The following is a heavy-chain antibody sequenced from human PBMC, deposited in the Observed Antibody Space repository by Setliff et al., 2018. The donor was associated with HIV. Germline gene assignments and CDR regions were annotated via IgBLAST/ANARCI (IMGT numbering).Heavy chain of an antibody. CDR2: INTHTGSP. CDR3: ARDRSSWYDAFDI. J-gene: IGHJ3*02. CDR1: GYTFINYA. Sequence: VKVSCKASGYTFINYAMNWVRQAPGQGLEWMGWINTHTGSPTYAQAFTGRFVFSVDTSVTTAYLQISSLKADDTAVYYCARDRSSWYDAFDIWGQGTMVTVSS. V-gene: IGHV7-4-1*02. D-gene: IGHD6-13*01.